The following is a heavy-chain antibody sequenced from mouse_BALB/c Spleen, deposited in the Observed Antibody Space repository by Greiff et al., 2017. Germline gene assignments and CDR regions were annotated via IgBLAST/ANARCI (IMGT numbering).Heavy chain of an antibody. V-gene: IGHV1S137*01. Sequence: VQLQQSGAELVRPGVSVKISCKGSGYTFTDYAMHWVKQSHAKSLEWIGVISTYYGDASYNQKFKGKATMTVDKSSSTAYMELARLTSEDSAIYYCARKRIYGYDYAMDYWGQGTSVTVSS. CDR3: ARKRIYGYDYAMDY. D-gene: IGHD2-2*01. CDR1: GYTFTDYA. CDR2: ISTYYGDA. J-gene: IGHJ4*01.